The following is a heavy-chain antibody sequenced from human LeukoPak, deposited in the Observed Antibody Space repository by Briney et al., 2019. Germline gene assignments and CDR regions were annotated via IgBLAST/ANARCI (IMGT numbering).Heavy chain of an antibody. J-gene: IGHJ4*02. CDR3: ARDVEDIVVVVAATWNDY. V-gene: IGHV3-21*01. D-gene: IGHD2-15*01. Sequence: PGGSLRLSCAASGFTFSSYSMNWVRQAPGKGLEWVSSISSSSSYIYYADSVKGRFTISRDNAKNSLYLQTNSLRAEDTAVYYCARDVEDIVVVVAATWNDYWGQGTLVTVSS. CDR2: ISSSSSYI. CDR1: GFTFSSYS.